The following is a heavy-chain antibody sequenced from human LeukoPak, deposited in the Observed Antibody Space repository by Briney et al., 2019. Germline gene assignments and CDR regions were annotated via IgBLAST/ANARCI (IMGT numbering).Heavy chain of an antibody. D-gene: IGHD6-13*01. J-gene: IGHJ4*02. CDR3: ARGYIAAAGDLDY. V-gene: IGHV3-33*01. Sequence: GRSLRLSCAASGFTFSSYGMHWVRQAPGKALEWVAVIWDDGSNKYYADSVKGRFTISRDNSKNTLYLQMNSLRAEDTAVYYCARGYIAAAGDLDYWGQGTLVTVSS. CDR1: GFTFSSYG. CDR2: IWDDGSNK.